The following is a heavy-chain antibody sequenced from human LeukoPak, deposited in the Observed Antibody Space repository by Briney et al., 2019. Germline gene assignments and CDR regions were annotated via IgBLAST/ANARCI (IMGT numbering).Heavy chain of an antibody. CDR3: ARSYDFWRDFDY. J-gene: IGHJ4*02. CDR2: INWNGGST. Sequence: GSLRLSYATSGFTFDDYGMSWVRQASGKGLEWVSGINWNGGSTGYADSVKGRFTISRDNAKNSLYLQMNSLRAEDTALYYCARSYDFWRDFDYWGQGTLVTVSS. V-gene: IGHV3-20*03. CDR1: GFTFDDYG. D-gene: IGHD3-3*01.